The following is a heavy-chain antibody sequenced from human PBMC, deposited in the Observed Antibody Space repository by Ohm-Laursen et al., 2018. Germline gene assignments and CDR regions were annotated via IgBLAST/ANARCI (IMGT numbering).Heavy chain of an antibody. J-gene: IGHJ4*02. CDR1: GGSITSYY. D-gene: IGHD2-15*01. CDR3: ARDQCSGGTCNPFDY. V-gene: IGHV4-4*07. Sequence: SETLSLTCTVSGGSITSYYWSWIRQPARKGLEWIGRIHASGTTNYNPSLKSRVTMSVDTSKNQFSLDLTSVTAADTAVYYCARDQCSGGTCNPFDYWGQGTLVTVSS. CDR2: IHASGTT.